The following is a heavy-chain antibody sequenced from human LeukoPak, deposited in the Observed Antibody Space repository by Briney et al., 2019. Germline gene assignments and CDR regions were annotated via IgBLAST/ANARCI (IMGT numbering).Heavy chain of an antibody. CDR2: IYWNDEK. CDR3: AHSSLVAGGPDLGY. J-gene: IGHJ4*02. D-gene: IGHD6-13*01. V-gene: IGHV2-5*01. CDR1: GFSLSTFGVG. Sequence: SGATLVNPKQTLTLTCNFSGFSLSTFGVGVGWIRQPPGKALEWLALIYWNDEKCYSPSLKSRLTTTKDTSKNQVVLTMTHMDPIHTATYYCAHSSLVAGGPDLGYWGQGILVTVSS.